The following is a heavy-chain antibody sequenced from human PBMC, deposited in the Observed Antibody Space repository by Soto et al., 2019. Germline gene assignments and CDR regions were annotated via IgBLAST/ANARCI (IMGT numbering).Heavy chain of an antibody. CDR1: GGSFSGYY. V-gene: IGHV4-34*01. CDR3: ARGLGGYCSSTSCRMGINWFDP. Sequence: QVQLQQWGAGLLKPSETLSLTCAVYGGSFSGYYWSWIRQPPGKGLEWIGEINHSGSTNYNPSLTSRATISVDTSTNQFSLKLSSVTAADTAVYYCARGLGGYCSSTSCRMGINWFDPWGQGTLVTVSS. J-gene: IGHJ5*02. D-gene: IGHD2-2*01. CDR2: INHSGST.